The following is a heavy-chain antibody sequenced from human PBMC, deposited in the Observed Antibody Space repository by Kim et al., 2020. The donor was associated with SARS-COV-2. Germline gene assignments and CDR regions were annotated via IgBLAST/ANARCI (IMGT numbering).Heavy chain of an antibody. Sequence: SETLSLTCTVSGGSISSYYWSWIRQPPGKGLEWIGYIYYSGSTNYNPSLKSRVTISVDTSKNQFSLKLSSVTAADTAVYYCAGCGYSYALDYWGQGTLVTVSS. CDR1: GGSISSYY. J-gene: IGHJ4*02. D-gene: IGHD5-18*01. CDR3: AGCGYSYALDY. V-gene: IGHV4-59*13. CDR2: IYYSGST.